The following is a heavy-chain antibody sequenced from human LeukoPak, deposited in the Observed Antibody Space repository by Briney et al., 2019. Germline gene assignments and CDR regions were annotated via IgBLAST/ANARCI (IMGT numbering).Heavy chain of an antibody. CDR3: ARRSGPVRASRFLEWFPAHYYYYYMDV. CDR1: GYSFTSYW. V-gene: IGHV5-51*01. J-gene: IGHJ6*03. Sequence: GESLRISCKGSGYSFTSYWIGWVRQMPGKGLEWMGIIYPGDSDTRYSPSFQGQVTISADKSISTAYLQWSSLKASDTAMYYCARRSGPVRASRFLEWFPAHYYYYYMDVWGKGTTVTVSS. CDR2: IYPGDSDT. D-gene: IGHD3-3*01.